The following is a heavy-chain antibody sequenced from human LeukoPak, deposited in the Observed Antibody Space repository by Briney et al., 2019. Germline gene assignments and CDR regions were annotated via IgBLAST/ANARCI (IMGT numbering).Heavy chain of an antibody. D-gene: IGHD3-22*01. Sequence: GSLRLSCAASGFIVNTNYMTWVRQAPGKGLEWVSILFGGGTAYYADSVKGRFTISRDISKNTLYLQMNSLRAEDTAVYYCARGGHSMIVAFDIWGQGTMVTVSS. CDR3: ARGGHSMIVAFDI. CDR2: LFGGGTA. J-gene: IGHJ3*02. CDR1: GFIVNTNY. V-gene: IGHV3-53*01.